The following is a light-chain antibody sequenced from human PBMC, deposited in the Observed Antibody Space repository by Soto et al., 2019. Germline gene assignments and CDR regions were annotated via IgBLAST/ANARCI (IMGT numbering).Light chain of an antibody. J-gene: IGLJ1*01. CDR1: SSNIGSNT. CDR2: STN. Sequence: QSVLNQPPSASGTPGQRGTISCSGSSSNIGSNTVNWYQQLPGTAPKLLIYSTNQRPSGVPDRFSGSKSGTSASLAISGIQSEDEADYYCAAWDDSLNGYVFGTGTKVTVL. CDR3: AAWDDSLNGYV. V-gene: IGLV1-44*01.